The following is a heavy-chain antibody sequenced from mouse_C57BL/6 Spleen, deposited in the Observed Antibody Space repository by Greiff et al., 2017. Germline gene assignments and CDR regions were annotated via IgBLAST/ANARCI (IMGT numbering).Heavy chain of an antibody. Sequence: QVQLQQSGAELVKPGASVKLSCKASGYTFTEYTIHWVKQRSGQGLEWIGWFYPGSGSIKYNEKFKGKATLTADTSSSTAYMELSSLTSEDSAVYVCSRLEEYYGYDYAMDYWGQGTSVTVSS. D-gene: IGHD1-1*01. J-gene: IGHJ4*01. CDR2: FYPGSGSI. V-gene: IGHV1-62-2*01. CDR3: SRLEEYYGYDYAMDY. CDR1: GYTFTEYT.